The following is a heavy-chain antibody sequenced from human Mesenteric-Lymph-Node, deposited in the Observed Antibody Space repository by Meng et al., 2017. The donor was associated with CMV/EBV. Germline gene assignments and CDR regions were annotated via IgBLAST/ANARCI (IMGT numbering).Heavy chain of an antibody. CDR2: IYYSGNT. V-gene: IGHV4-59*01. J-gene: IGHJ6*02. CDR3: ARTARGMDV. CDR1: GGSISSYY. Sequence: SETLSLTCTVSGGSISSYYWSWIRQPPGKGLEWIGYIYYSGNTNYNPSLKSRVTISVDTSENQFSLKLNSVIAADTAVYYCARTARGMDVWGQGTTVTVSS.